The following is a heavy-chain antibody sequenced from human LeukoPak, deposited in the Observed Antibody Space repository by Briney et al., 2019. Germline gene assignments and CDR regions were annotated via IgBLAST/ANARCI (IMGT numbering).Heavy chain of an antibody. Sequence: ASVKVSCKASGYTFTSYYMHWVRQARGQGLEWMGIINPSGGSTSYAQKSQGRVTMTRDMSTSTVYMELSSLRSEDTAVYYCARELAAAAPGGFDYWGQGTLVTVSS. CDR2: INPSGGST. V-gene: IGHV1-46*01. CDR1: GYTFTSYY. D-gene: IGHD6-13*01. CDR3: ARELAAAAPGGFDY. J-gene: IGHJ4*02.